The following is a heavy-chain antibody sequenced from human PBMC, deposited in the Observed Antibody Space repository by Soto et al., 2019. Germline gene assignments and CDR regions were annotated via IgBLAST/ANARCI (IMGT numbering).Heavy chain of an antibody. CDR3: TTLYDLWSGYLLDGMDV. CDR1: GVTFSNAW. CDR2: IKSKTDGGTT. J-gene: IGHJ6*02. Sequence: EVQLVESGGGLVKPGGSLRLSCAASGVTFSNAWMNWVRQAPGKGLEWVGRIKSKTDGGTTDYAAPVKGRFTISRDDSKNTLHLQMNSLKTEDTAVYYSTTLYDLWSGYLLDGMDVWGQGTTATVSS. D-gene: IGHD3-3*01. V-gene: IGHV3-15*07.